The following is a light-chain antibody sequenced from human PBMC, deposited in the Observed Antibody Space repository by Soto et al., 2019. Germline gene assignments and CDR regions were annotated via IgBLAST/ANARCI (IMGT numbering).Light chain of an antibody. CDR2: AAS. CDR1: QSISNY. CDR3: QQSYSTPRT. J-gene: IGKJ1*01. Sequence: DLQMTQSPSSLSASVGDRVTITCRASQSISNYLNWYQQKPGKAPKLLMFAASSFQSGVTSRFIGGGSGTHFTLTISSLQPEDFPTYYCQQSYSTPRTFGQGTKVQIK. V-gene: IGKV1-39*01.